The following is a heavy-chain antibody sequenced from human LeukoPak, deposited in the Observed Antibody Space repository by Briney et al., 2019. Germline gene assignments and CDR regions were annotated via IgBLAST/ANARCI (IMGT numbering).Heavy chain of an antibody. J-gene: IGHJ4*02. V-gene: IGHV3-23*01. D-gene: IGHD3-10*01. CDR2: ISPSGDIT. Sequence: GGTLRLSCAASGFTFSNHGMNWVRQAPGKGLELDSGISPSGDITYYADSVKGRFTVSRDNSKNTLYLEVISLTAEDTAVYYCAKDDAWLRFGEWSQGTLVTVSS. CDR1: GFTFSNHG. CDR3: AKDDAWLRFGE.